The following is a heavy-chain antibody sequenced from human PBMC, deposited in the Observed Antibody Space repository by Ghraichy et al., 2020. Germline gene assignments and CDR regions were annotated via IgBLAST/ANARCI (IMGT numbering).Heavy chain of an antibody. Sequence: SETLSLTCTVSGGSISSSSYYWGWIRQPPGKGLEWIGSIYYSGSTYYNPSLKSRVTISVDTSKNQFSLKLSSVTAADTAVYYCASMNSSMDWGQGTLVTVSS. CDR2: IYYSGST. D-gene: IGHD6-19*01. CDR1: GGSISSSSYY. CDR3: ASMNSSMD. J-gene: IGHJ4*02. V-gene: IGHV4-39*01.